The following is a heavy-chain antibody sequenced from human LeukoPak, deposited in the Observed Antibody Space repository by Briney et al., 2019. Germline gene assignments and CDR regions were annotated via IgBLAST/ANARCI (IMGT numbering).Heavy chain of an antibody. Sequence: PGGSLRLSCAASGFTFSSHWMSWVRQAPGKGLEWVANIKQDGSEKYYVDSVKGRFTISRDNAKNSLHLQMNSLRAEDTAVYYCARDGAAAGMGDAFDIWGQGTMVTVSS. J-gene: IGHJ3*02. CDR1: GFTFSSHW. CDR2: IKQDGSEK. CDR3: ARDGAAAGMGDAFDI. D-gene: IGHD6-13*01. V-gene: IGHV3-7*03.